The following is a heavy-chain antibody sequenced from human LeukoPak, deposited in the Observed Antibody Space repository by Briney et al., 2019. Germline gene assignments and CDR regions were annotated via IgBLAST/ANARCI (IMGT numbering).Heavy chain of an antibody. CDR3: ARQSIAARGYYYYMDV. CDR2: IYHSGST. J-gene: IGHJ6*03. CDR1: GYSISSGYY. D-gene: IGHD6-6*01. Sequence: SETLSLTCNVSGYSISSGYYWGWIRQPPGKGLEWIGSIYHSGSTYYNPSLKSRVTISVDTSKNQFSLKVSSVTAADTAVYYCARQSIAARGYYYYMDVWGKGTTVTVSS. V-gene: IGHV4-38-2*02.